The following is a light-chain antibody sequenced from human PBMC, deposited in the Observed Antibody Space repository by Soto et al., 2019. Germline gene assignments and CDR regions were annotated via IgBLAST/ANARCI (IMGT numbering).Light chain of an antibody. Sequence: QSALTQPRSVSGSPGQSVTISCTGTSSDVGGYNYVSWYQQHPGKAPKLMIYDVSKRPSGVPDRFSGSKSGNTASLTISGLQAEDEADYYCCSYAGSYTLMFGGGTKVTGL. CDR3: CSYAGSYTLM. J-gene: IGLJ3*02. CDR2: DVS. CDR1: SSDVGGYNY. V-gene: IGLV2-11*01.